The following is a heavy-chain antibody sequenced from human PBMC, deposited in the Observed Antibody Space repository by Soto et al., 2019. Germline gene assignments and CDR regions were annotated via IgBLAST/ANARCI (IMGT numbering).Heavy chain of an antibody. CDR1: GFTFDAYA. D-gene: IGHD4-4*01. CDR2: IGSSGGNK. CDR3: EKVASDYIISLVA. J-gene: IGHJ5*02. Sequence: EVHLLESGGGLVQPGGSLRLACSASGFTFDAYAMSWVRQAPGKGLEWVSSIGSSGGNKYYAAAVRGRFTISRDNARNTVDLQINTLRAEDTAVYCCEKVASDYIISLVAWGQGTLVTVSS. V-gene: IGHV3-23*01.